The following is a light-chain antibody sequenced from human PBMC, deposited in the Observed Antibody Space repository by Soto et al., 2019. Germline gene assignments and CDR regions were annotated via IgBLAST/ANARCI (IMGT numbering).Light chain of an antibody. J-gene: IGKJ2*03. V-gene: IGKV1-39*01. CDR3: QQSYTTPYS. Sequence: DIQMTQSPSSLSASVGDRVTITCRASQTISRYINWYQQKVGKAPQVLISGASSLQSGVPPRFSGSGSGTDFTLTISSLQPEDFATYYCQQSYTTPYSFGRGTKLEI. CDR1: QTISRY. CDR2: GAS.